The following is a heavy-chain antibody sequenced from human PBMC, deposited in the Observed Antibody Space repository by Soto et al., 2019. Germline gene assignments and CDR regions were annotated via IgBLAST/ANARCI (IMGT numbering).Heavy chain of an antibody. V-gene: IGHV1-18*01. CDR2: VSAFNGKR. D-gene: IGHD3-3*01. CDR3: ARTDDFWGGSLLH. CDR1: GFTFTSYG. Sequence: QVQLVQSGPELKNPGASVKVACKASGFTFTSYGFSWVRQAPGQGLEWMGWVSAFNGKRNYAHNLQGRVTMATDTATSTADMELRSLRSDDTAFYHCARTDDFWGGSLLHWCQGNLITVSS. J-gene: IGHJ4*02.